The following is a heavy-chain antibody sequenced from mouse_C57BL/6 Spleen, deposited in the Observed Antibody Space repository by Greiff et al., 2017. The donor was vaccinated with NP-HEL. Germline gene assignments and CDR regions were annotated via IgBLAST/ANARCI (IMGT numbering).Heavy chain of an antibody. CDR1: GFTFSSYA. CDR2: ISSGGDYI. J-gene: IGHJ3*01. Sequence: EVQGVESGEGLVKPGGSLKLSCAASGFTFSSYAMSWVRQTPEKRLEWVAYISSGGDYIYYADTVKGRFTISRDHARNTLDLEMSSLKSEDTAMYYCTRANGLTGTLLAYWGQGTLVTVAA. D-gene: IGHD4-1*01. CDR3: TRANGLTGTLLAY. V-gene: IGHV5-9-1*02.